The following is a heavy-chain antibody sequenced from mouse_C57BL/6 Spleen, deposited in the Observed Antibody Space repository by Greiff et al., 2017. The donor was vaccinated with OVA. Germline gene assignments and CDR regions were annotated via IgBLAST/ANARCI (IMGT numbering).Heavy chain of an antibody. V-gene: IGHV1-59*01. CDR1: GYTFTSYW. J-gene: IGHJ2*01. CDR2: IDPSDSYS. Sequence: QVQLQQPGAELVRPGTSVKLSCKASGYTFTSYWMHWVKQRPGQGLEWIGVIDPSDSYSNYNQKFKGKATLTVDTSSSTAYMQLSSLTSEDSAVYDCARSGGNYFDYWGQGTTLTVSS. CDR3: ARSGGNYFDY. D-gene: IGHD3-1*01.